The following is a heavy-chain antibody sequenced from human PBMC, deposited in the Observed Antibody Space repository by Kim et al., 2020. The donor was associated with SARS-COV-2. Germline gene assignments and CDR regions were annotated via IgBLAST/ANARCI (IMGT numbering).Heavy chain of an antibody. D-gene: IGHD6-19*01. CDR2: IYSGGST. CDR1: GFTVSSNY. CDR3: ARRPIAVAPYYYYYGMDV. Sequence: GGSLRLSCAASGFTVSSNYMSWVRQAPGKGLEWVSVIYSGGSTYYAASVKGRFTISRDNSKNTLYLQMNSLRAEDTAVYYCARRPIAVAPYYYYYGMDVWGQGTTVTVSS. J-gene: IGHJ6*02. V-gene: IGHV3-53*01.